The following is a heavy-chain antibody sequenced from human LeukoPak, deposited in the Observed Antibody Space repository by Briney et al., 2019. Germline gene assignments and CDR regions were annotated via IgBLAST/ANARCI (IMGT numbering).Heavy chain of an antibody. CDR3: GRAMEVYQLLPDY. CDR1: GFTFSSFA. D-gene: IGHD2-2*01. Sequence: PRGSLSLFCTASGFTFSSFAMDWVRPAPGKGLGWVAVIWYDGSDKYYADSVKGRFTISRDNSNNTLHLQMNSLRAEDTAVYYCGRAMEVYQLLPDYWGQGTLVTVSS. V-gene: IGHV3-33*08. CDR2: IWYDGSDK. J-gene: IGHJ4*02.